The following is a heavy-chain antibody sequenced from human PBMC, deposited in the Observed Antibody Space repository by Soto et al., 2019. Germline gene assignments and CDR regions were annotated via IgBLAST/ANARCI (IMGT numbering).Heavy chain of an antibody. CDR3: AKSTRITIFGVVTIPPFDY. CDR1: GFTFSSYA. Sequence: EVQLLESGGGLVQPGGSLRLSCAASGFTFSSYAMSWVRQAPGKGLEWVSAISGSGGSTYYADSVKGRFTISRDNSKNTLYLQKNSLRAEDTAVYYCAKSTRITIFGVVTIPPFDYWGQGTLVTVSS. D-gene: IGHD3-3*01. J-gene: IGHJ4*02. V-gene: IGHV3-23*01. CDR2: ISGSGGST.